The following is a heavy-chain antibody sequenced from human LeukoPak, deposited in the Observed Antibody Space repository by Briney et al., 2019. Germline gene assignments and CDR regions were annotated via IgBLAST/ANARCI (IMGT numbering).Heavy chain of an antibody. J-gene: IGHJ4*02. CDR3: ARPRLTIFGVVIQEYYFDY. D-gene: IGHD3-3*01. Sequence: GGSLRLSCAASGFTFSSYWMSWVRQAPGKGLEWVANIKQDGSEKYYVDSVKGRFTISRDNAKNSLYLQMNSLRAEDTAVYYCARPRLTIFGVVIQEYYFDYWGQGTLVTVSS. CDR2: IKQDGSEK. V-gene: IGHV3-7*01. CDR1: GFTFSSYW.